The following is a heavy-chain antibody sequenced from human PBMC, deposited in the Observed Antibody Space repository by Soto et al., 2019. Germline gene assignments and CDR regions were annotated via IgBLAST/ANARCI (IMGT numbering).Heavy chain of an antibody. CDR3: ARESDCSSTSCYGGFDY. D-gene: IGHD2-2*01. CDR1: GGSISSYY. J-gene: IGHJ4*02. Sequence: PSETLSLTCTVSGGSISSYYWSWIRQPPGKGLEWIGYIYYSGSTNYNPSLKSRVTISVDTSKNQFSLKLSSVTAADTAVYYCARESDCSSTSCYGGFDYWGQGTLVTVSS. CDR2: IYYSGST. V-gene: IGHV4-59*01.